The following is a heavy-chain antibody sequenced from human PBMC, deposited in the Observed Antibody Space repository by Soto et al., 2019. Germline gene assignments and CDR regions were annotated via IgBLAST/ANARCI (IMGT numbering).Heavy chain of an antibody. CDR1: GFTFSGYE. V-gene: IGHV3-48*03. J-gene: IGHJ6*02. D-gene: IGHD3-3*01. Sequence: EVQLVESGGGLVQPGGSLRLSCATSGFTFSGYEMNWVRQAPGKGLEWVSYISSSGSTISYAASVKGRFTISRDNAKNLRYLQMDSLRADDTAVYYCAIDQEAGAFFPYYGGMDVWGQGTTVTFSS. CDR3: AIDQEAGAFFPYYGGMDV. CDR2: ISSSGSTI.